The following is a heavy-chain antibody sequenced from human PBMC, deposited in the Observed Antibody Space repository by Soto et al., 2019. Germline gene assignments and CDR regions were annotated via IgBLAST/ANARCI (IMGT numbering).Heavy chain of an antibody. V-gene: IGHV3-23*01. CDR1: GFTFSSYA. D-gene: IGHD4-17*01. CDR3: AKGRTTVTTVDC. J-gene: IGHJ4*02. Sequence: EVQLLESGGGLVQPGGSLRLSCAASGFTFSSYAMSWVRRAPGKGLEWVSAISGSGGSTYYAESVKGRFTNSRDNSKNTLYLQLNSLRAEDTAIYYSAKGRTTVTTVDCWGQGTLVTLSS. CDR2: ISGSGGST.